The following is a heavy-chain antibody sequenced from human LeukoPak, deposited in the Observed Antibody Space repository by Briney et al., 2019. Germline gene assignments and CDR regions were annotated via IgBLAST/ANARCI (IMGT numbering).Heavy chain of an antibody. CDR2: ISSSSSYI. CDR1: GFTFSSYS. J-gene: IGHJ4*02. V-gene: IGHV3-21*01. CDR3: ARVGVIAVAAYYFDY. Sequence: GGSLRLSCAASGFTFSSYSMNWVRQAPEKGVEWVSSISSSSSYIYYADSVKGRFTISRDNAKNSLYLQMNSLRAEDTAVYYCARVGVIAVAAYYFDYWGQGTLVTVSS. D-gene: IGHD6-19*01.